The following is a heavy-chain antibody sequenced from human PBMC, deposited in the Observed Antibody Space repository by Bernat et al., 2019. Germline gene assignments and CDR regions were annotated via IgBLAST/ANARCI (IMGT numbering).Heavy chain of an antibody. CDR1: GFIFSSYG. V-gene: IGHV3-30*03. Sequence: QVQLVESGGGVIQPGRSLRLSCAASGFIFSSYGMHWVRQAPGKGLEWVAVISYDGSNKYYADSVKGRFTISRDNSKNTLYLQMNSLRAEDTAVYYCGGGVVGNFDYWGQGTLVTVSS. CDR2: ISYDGSNK. D-gene: IGHD3-16*01. CDR3: GGGVVGNFDY. J-gene: IGHJ4*02.